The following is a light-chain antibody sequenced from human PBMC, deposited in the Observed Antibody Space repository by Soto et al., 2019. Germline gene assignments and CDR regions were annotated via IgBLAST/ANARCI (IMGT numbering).Light chain of an antibody. Sequence: QSVLTQPPSASGSPGQSVTISCTGTSSDVGGYKYISWYQQHPGKAPKLMIFELNKRPSGVPDRFYGSKSGNTASLTVSGLQAEDEADYYCSSYAFINNLGVLGTGAKLTV. CDR3: SSYAFINNLGV. CDR2: ELN. J-gene: IGLJ1*01. CDR1: SSDVGGYKY. V-gene: IGLV2-8*01.